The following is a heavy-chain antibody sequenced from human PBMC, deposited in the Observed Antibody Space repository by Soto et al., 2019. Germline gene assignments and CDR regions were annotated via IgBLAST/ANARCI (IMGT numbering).Heavy chain of an antibody. CDR1: GGSISSYY. Sequence: SETLSLTCTVSGGSISSYYWSWIRQPPGKGLEWIGYIYYSGSTNYNPSLKSRVTISVDTSKNQFSLKLSSVTAADTAVYYCARGEDDSSGYYPQWGQGTLVTVSS. J-gene: IGHJ4*02. D-gene: IGHD3-22*01. CDR3: ARGEDDSSGYYPQ. V-gene: IGHV4-59*01. CDR2: IYYSGST.